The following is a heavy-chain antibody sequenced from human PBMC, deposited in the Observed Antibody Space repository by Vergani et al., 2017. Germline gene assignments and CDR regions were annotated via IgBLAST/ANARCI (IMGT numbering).Heavy chain of an antibody. CDR3: ARDLSPAMVRGVITYNWFDP. D-gene: IGHD3-10*01. Sequence: QVQLVQSGAEVKRPGASVKVSCKASGYTFTGYYLHWVRLAPGQGLEWMGWINPKNGLTKYAQRFQGRVSLTRDTSITTAFMELSSLRSDDTAMYYCARDLSPAMVRGVITYNWFDPWGQGTLVTVSS. J-gene: IGHJ5*02. CDR2: INPKNGLT. V-gene: IGHV1-2*02. CDR1: GYTFTGYY.